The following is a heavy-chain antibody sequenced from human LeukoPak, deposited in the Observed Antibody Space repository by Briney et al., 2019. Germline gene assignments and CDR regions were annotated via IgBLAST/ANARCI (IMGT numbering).Heavy chain of an antibody. CDR1: GFAFDDYA. V-gene: IGHV3-9*01. Sequence: GRSLRLSCAASGFAFDDYAMHWVRQAPGKGLEWVSGISWNSGRIGYADSVKGRFTISRDNAKNSLYLQMNNLRAEDTALYYCAKDRSSVTNWYFDLWGRGTLVTVSS. CDR3: AKDRSSVTNWYFDL. CDR2: ISWNSGRI. J-gene: IGHJ2*01. D-gene: IGHD4-17*01.